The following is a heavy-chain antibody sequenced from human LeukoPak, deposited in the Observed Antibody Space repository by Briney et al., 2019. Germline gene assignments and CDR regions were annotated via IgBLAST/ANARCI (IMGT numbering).Heavy chain of an antibody. CDR2: INPSGGST. Sequence: GASVEVSCKASGYTFTSYYMHWVRQAPGQGLEWMGIINPSGGSTSYAQKFQGRVTMTRDTSTSTVYMELSSLRSEDTAVYYCARDRRSGWYDYWGQGTLVTVSS. V-gene: IGHV1-46*01. D-gene: IGHD6-19*01. J-gene: IGHJ4*02. CDR1: GYTFTSYY. CDR3: ARDRRSGWYDY.